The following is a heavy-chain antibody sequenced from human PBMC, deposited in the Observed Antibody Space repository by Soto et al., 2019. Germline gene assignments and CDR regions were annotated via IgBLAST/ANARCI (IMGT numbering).Heavy chain of an antibody. J-gene: IGHJ6*02. CDR3: ARDGAYSYYYYGMDV. CDR1: GFTFSSYS. D-gene: IGHD2-15*01. Sequence: PGGSLRLSCAASGFTFSSYSMNWVRQAPGKGLEWVSSISSSSSYIYYADSVKGRFTISRDNAKNSLYLQMNSLRAEDTAVYYCARDGAYSYYYYGMDVWGQGTTVTVSS. CDR2: ISSSSSYI. V-gene: IGHV3-21*01.